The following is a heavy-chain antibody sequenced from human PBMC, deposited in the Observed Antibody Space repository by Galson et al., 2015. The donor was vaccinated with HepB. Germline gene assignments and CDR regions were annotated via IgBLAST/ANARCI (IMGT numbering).Heavy chain of an antibody. CDR3: VKDQYVAYGDDGY. Sequence: SLRLSCAASGFTFDLYDMSWVRQAPGKGLEWVSGIRGRGGDSKTHYADSVKGRFTISRDNSESTLYLQMNSLRAEDTAIYYCVKDQYVAYGDDGYWGQGILVIVSS. CDR2: IRGRGGDSKT. CDR1: GFTFDLYD. V-gene: IGHV3-23*01. D-gene: IGHD4-17*01. J-gene: IGHJ4*02.